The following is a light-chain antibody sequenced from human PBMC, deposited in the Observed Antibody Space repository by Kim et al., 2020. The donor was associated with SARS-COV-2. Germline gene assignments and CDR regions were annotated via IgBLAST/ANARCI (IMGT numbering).Light chain of an antibody. J-gene: IGKJ5*01. Sequence: SVGDSVTITCQASQDIRKFLNWYQHKPGNAPELLISDASTLRTGVPSRFSGSASGTHFTFTISNLQPEDIATYCCQQYNNLQAITFGQGTRLEIK. CDR2: DAS. V-gene: IGKV1-33*01. CDR3: QQYNNLQAIT. CDR1: QDIRKF.